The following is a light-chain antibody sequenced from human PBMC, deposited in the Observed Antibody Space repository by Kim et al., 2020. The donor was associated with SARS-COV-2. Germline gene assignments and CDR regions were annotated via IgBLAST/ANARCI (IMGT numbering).Light chain of an antibody. J-gene: IGLJ2*01. CDR2: GRN. CDR3: QSRDSGGNVV. Sequence: SSELTQDPAVYVALGQTVRITCQGDRLRSYYANWYQQKPRQAPLLVIFGRNNRPSGIPDRFSGSTSGNTASLTISGAQAEDEADFYCQSRDSGGNVVFGGGTQLTV. V-gene: IGLV3-19*01. CDR1: RLRSYY.